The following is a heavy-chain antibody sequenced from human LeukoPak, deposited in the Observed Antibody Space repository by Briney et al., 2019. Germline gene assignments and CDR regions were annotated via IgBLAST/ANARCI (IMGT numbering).Heavy chain of an antibody. Sequence: GASVKVSCKASGYTFTSYYMHWVRQAPGQGLEWMGIINPSGGSTSYAQKFQGRVTITRNTSISTAYMELSSLRSEDTAVYYCARGYYYDFWSGYLTPWEWWGQGTLVAVSS. D-gene: IGHD3-3*01. CDR2: INPSGGST. CDR3: ARGYYYDFWSGYLTPWEW. CDR1: GYTFTSYY. J-gene: IGHJ4*02. V-gene: IGHV1-46*01.